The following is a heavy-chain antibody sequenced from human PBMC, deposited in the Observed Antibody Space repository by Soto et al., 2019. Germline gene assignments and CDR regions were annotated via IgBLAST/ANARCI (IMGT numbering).Heavy chain of an antibody. CDR2: INPSGGST. J-gene: IGHJ5*02. CDR3: ARALRFHWFDP. D-gene: IGHD3-3*01. V-gene: IGHV1-46*01. Sequence: ASVKVSCKASGYSFASYYMHWVRQAPGQGLEWMGIINPSGGSTSYAQKFQGRVTMTRDTSTSTVYMELSSLRSEDTAVYYCARALRFHWFDPWGQGTLVTVSS. CDR1: GYSFASYY.